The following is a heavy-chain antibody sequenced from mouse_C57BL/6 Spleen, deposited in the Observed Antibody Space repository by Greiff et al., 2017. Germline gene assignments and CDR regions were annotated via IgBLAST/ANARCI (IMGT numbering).Heavy chain of an antibody. D-gene: IGHD2-3*01. J-gene: IGHJ2*01. V-gene: IGHV5-4*03. CDR1: GFTFSSYA. CDR3: ARALYDGYYAFDY. CDR2: ISDGGSYT. Sequence: DVKLVESGGGLVKPGGSLKLSCAASGFTFSSYAMSWVRQTPEKRLEWVATISDGGSYTYYPDNVKGRFTISRDNAKNNLYLQMSHLKSEDTAMYYCARALYDGYYAFDYWGQGTTLTVSS.